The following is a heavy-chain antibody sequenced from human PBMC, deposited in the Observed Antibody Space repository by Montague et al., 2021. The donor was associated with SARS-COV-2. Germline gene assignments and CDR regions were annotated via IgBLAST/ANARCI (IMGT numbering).Heavy chain of an antibody. CDR3: AKASWIQLWFRTPYFDY. V-gene: IGHV3-7*03. D-gene: IGHD5-18*01. J-gene: IGHJ4*02. Sequence: SLRLSCAASGFTFSSYWMSWVRQAPGKGLEWVSNIKQDGSEKYYVDSVKGRFTISRDNAKNSLYLQMNSLRAEDTAVYYCAKASWIQLWFRTPYFDYWGQGTRVTGSS. CDR1: GFTFSSYW. CDR2: IKQDGSEK.